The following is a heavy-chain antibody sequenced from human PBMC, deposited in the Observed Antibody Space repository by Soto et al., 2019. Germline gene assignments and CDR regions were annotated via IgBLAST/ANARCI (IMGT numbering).Heavy chain of an antibody. CDR1: GFTFTDYA. CDR3: AKASSTISPDY. D-gene: IGHD6-6*01. V-gene: IGHV3-23*01. Sequence: PGGSLRLSCAASGFTFTDYATTWVRQAPGKGLEWVSSISGSGSSTFYAGSVKGRFTISRDNSRNTVSLQMNSLRAEETAVYYCAKASSTISPDYWGQGTLVTVSS. CDR2: ISGSGSST. J-gene: IGHJ4*02.